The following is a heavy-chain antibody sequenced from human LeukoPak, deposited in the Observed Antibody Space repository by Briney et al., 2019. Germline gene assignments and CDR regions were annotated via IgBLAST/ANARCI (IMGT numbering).Heavy chain of an antibody. V-gene: IGHV3-23*01. J-gene: IGHJ6*03. CDR2: LSGSGGST. Sequence: PGGSLRLSCAASGFTLSSYAMSWVRQAPGKGLEWGSALSGSGGSTYYADSLKGRFTITRDNYKTTLYLQMNSLRAEDTAVYYCANSRRYYYYYMDVWGKGTTVTVSS. CDR1: GFTLSSYA. CDR3: ANSRRYYYYYMDV.